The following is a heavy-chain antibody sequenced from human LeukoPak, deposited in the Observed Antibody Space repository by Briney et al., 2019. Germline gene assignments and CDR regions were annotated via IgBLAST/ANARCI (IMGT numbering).Heavy chain of an antibody. Sequence: SVKVSCKASGGTFSSYAISWVRQAPGQGLEWMGSIIPILGIANYAQKFQGRVTITTDESMSTAYMELSSLRSEDTAVYYCARGAAYSSSRPFDYWGQGTLVTVSS. D-gene: IGHD6-6*01. J-gene: IGHJ4*02. CDR1: GGTFSSYA. CDR2: IIPILGIA. CDR3: ARGAAYSSSRPFDY. V-gene: IGHV1-69*04.